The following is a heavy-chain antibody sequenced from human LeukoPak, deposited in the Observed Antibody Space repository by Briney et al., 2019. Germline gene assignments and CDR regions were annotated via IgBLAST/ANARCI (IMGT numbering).Heavy chain of an antibody. V-gene: IGHV1-8*01. J-gene: IGHJ6*02. CDR3: ACPGYYYHGTHG. Sequence: ASVKVSCKASGYTFTSYDINWVRQATGQGLEWMGWMNPNSGNTGYAQKFQGRVTMTRNTSISTAYMELSSLRSEETAVYYFACPGYYYHGTHGWVQATTVTVSS. D-gene: IGHD3-10*01. CDR1: GYTFTSYD. CDR2: MNPNSGNT.